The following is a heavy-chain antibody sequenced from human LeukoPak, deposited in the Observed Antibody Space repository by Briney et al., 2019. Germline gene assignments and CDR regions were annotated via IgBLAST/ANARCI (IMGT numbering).Heavy chain of an antibody. Sequence: GGSLRLSCAASGFTFSSYGMHWVRQAPGKGLEWVAFIRYDGSNKYYADSVKGRFTISRDNSKNTLYLQMNSLRAEDTAVYYYAKDISGYDRDPDYWGQGTLVTVSS. CDR3: AKDISGYDRDPDY. V-gene: IGHV3-30*02. CDR2: IRYDGSNK. CDR1: GFTFSSYG. J-gene: IGHJ4*02. D-gene: IGHD5-12*01.